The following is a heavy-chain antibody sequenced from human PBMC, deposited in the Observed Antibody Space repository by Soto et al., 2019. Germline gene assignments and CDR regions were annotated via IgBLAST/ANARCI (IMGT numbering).Heavy chain of an antibody. CDR2: INHRGST. CDR3: ARENVAARGWFDP. J-gene: IGHJ5*02. D-gene: IGHD6-6*01. Sequence: QVQLQQWGAGLLKPSETLSLTCAVYGGSFSAYYWDWIRQPPGKGLEGIGEINHRGSTNYNPSLKSRVTISVDTSKSQFSLKLSSVTAADTAVYYCARENVAARGWFDPWGQGTLVTVSS. CDR1: GGSFSAYY. V-gene: IGHV4-34*01.